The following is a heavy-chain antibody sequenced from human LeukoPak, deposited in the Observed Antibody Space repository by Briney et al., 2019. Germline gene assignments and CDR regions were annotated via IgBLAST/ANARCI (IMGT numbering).Heavy chain of an antibody. J-gene: IGHJ3*02. CDR3: ARIRRGSNPDAFDI. Sequence: SGPTLVNPTQTLTLTCTFSGFSLSTSGMCVSWIRQPPGKALEWLARIDWDDDKYYSTSLKTRLTTSKDTSKNQVVLTMTNMDPVDTATYYCARIRRGSNPDAFDIWGQGTMVTVSS. D-gene: IGHD1-14*01. CDR2: IDWDDDK. CDR1: GFSLSTSGMC. V-gene: IGHV2-70*11.